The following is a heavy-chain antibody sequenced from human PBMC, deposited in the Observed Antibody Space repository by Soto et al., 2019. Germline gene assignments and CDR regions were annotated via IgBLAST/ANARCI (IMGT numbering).Heavy chain of an antibody. J-gene: IGHJ6*02. V-gene: IGHV1-2*04. CDR3: ARAITMVRGVFSPQPSSCGMDV. D-gene: IGHD3-10*01. Sequence: ASVKVSCKASGYTFTGYYMHWVRQAPGQGLEWMGWINPNSGGTNYAQKFQGWVTMTRDTSISTAYMELSRLRSDDTAVYYCARAITMVRGVFSPQPSSCGMDVRGPGTTVTVSS. CDR2: INPNSGGT. CDR1: GYTFTGYY.